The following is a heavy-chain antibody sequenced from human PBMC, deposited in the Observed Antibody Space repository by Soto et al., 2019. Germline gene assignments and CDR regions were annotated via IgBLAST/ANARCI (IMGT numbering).Heavy chain of an antibody. D-gene: IGHD1-26*01. CDR1: GGTFSSYA. V-gene: IGHV1-69*01. J-gene: IGHJ6*02. CDR2: IIPIFGTA. Sequence: QVQLVQSGAEVKKPGSSVKVSCKASGGTFSSYAISWVRQAPGQGLEWMGGIIPIFGTANYAQKFQGRVTITADESTSKAYMGRSSLGSEDTAVYYCARGGSYGGQYYYYGMDVWGQGTTVTVSS. CDR3: ARGGSYGGQYYYYGMDV.